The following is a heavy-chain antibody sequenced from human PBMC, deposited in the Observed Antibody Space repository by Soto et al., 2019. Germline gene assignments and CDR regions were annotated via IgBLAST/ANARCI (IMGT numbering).Heavy chain of an antibody. CDR1: GCTFSSYA. V-gene: IGHV1-69*05. J-gene: IGHJ4*02. D-gene: IGHD3-10*01. CDR2: IIPIFGTA. Sequence: SVKVYCKASGCTFSSYAISWVRQAPGQGLEWMGGIIPIFGTANYAQKFQGRVTMTTDTSTSTAYMELRSLRSDDTAVYYCARTGVRRISPPGYWGQGTLVTVSS. CDR3: ARTGVRRISPPGY.